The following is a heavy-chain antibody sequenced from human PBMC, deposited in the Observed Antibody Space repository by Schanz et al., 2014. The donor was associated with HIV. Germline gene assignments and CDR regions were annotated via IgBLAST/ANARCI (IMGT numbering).Heavy chain of an antibody. V-gene: IGHV3-33*03. J-gene: IGHJ3*02. CDR1: GFTFSTYA. D-gene: IGHD4-17*01. CDR2: IWYDGNYK. CDR3: AKESPINDYSHGGPFDI. Sequence: QVQLVESGGGVVQPGRSLRLSCTASGFTFSTYAMHWVRQAPGKGLEWVAVIWYDGNYKTYVDSVKGRFTISRDKSKITLYLQMNRLGVEHTTVYYCAKESPINDYSHGGPFDIWGQGTVLTVSS.